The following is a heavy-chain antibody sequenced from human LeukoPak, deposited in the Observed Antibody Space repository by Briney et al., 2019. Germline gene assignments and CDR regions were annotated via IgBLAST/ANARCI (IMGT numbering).Heavy chain of an antibody. CDR3: ARLSYSSGWYGPDYYYYMDV. D-gene: IGHD6-19*01. Sequence: SETLSLTCTVSGGSISSYYWSWIRQPPGKGLEWIGYIYYSGSTNYNPSLKSRVTISVDTSKNQFSLKLSSATAADTAVYYCARLSYSSGWYGPDYYYYMDVWGKGTTVTISS. J-gene: IGHJ6*03. CDR2: IYYSGST. CDR1: GGSISSYY. V-gene: IGHV4-59*01.